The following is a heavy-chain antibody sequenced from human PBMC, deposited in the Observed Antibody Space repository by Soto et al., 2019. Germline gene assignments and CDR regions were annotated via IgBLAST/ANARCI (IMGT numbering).Heavy chain of an antibody. D-gene: IGHD2-8*01. V-gene: IGHV3-53*01. CDR3: ASGVYSKYYYGMDV. CDR2: IYSGGST. J-gene: IGHJ6*02. Sequence: EVQLAESGGGLIQPGGSLRLSCAASGFTVSSNYMSWVRQAPGKGLEWVSVIYSGGSTYYADSVKGRFTISRDNSKNTLYLQMNSLRAEDTAVYYCASGVYSKYYYGMDVWGQGTTVTVSS. CDR1: GFTVSSNY.